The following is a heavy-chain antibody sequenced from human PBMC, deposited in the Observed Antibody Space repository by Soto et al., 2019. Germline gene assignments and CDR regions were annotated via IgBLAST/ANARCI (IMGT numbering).Heavy chain of an antibody. CDR2: INHSGST. J-gene: IGHJ5*02. CDR1: GGSFSGYY. CDR3: ARRRSSYPPNWFDP. D-gene: IGHD6-13*01. Sequence: KPSETLSLTCAVYGGSFSGYYWSWIRQPPGKGLEWIGEINHSGSTNYNPSLKSRVTISVDTSKNQFSLKLSSVTAADTAVYYCARRRSSYPPNWFDPWGQGTLVTVSS. V-gene: IGHV4-34*01.